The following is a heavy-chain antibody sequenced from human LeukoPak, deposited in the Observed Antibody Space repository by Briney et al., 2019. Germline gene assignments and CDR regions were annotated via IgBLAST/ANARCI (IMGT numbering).Heavy chain of an antibody. CDR2: ISGNSGTV. CDR3: ARGGEYYSDDTAYLHDAFGI. V-gene: IGHV3-48*01. D-gene: IGHD3-22*01. CDR1: GFAFSHYN. J-gene: IGHJ3*02. Sequence: GGSLRLSCAASGFAFSHYNMNWVRQAPGKGLEWVSYISGNSGTVYYADSVKGRFTISRDNAKNSLYLQMNSLRAEDTALYYCARGGEYYSDDTAYLHDAFGIWGHGTMVTVSS.